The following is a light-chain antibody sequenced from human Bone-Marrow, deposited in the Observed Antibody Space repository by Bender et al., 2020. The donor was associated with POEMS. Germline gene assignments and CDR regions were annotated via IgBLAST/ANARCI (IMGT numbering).Light chain of an antibody. V-gene: IGLV3-9*01. J-gene: IGLJ2*01. CDR2: RDS. CDR3: QVWDSDTDVVV. Sequence: SYELTQPVSVSVALGQTARITCGGDELESKNVHWFQHKPGQAPVLIVYRDSNRPSGIPERFSGSNSGNTATLTISRAQPGDEADYYCQVWDSDTDVVVFGGGTKLTV. CDR1: ELESKN.